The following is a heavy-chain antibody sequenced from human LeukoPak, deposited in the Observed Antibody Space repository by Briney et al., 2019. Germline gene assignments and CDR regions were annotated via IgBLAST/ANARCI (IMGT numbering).Heavy chain of an antibody. D-gene: IGHD3-22*01. CDR2: IKQDGSEK. Sequence: PGGSLRLSCAASGFTFSSYWMNWVRQAPGKGLEWVANIKQDGSEKYYVDSVKGRFTISRDNAKNSLYLQMNSLRAEDTAVYYCARRRSRGYKDDAFDIWGQGTIVTVSS. J-gene: IGHJ3*02. CDR3: ARRRSRGYKDDAFDI. CDR1: GFTFSSYW. V-gene: IGHV3-7*01.